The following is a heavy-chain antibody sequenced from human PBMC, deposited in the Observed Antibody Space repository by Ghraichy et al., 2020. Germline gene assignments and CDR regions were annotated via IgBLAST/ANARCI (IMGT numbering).Heavy chain of an antibody. V-gene: IGHV3-11*01. CDR1: GFTFSDYY. J-gene: IGHJ6*02. CDR2: ISSSGSTI. Sequence: GGSLRLSCAASGFTFSDYYMSWIRQAPGKGLEWVSYISSSGSTIFYADSVKGRFTISRDNAKNSLYLQMNSLRAEDTAVYYCARDSASGQLERRRGYYYYGMDVWGQGTTVTVSS. CDR3: ARDSASGQLERRRGYYYYGMDV. D-gene: IGHD1-1*01.